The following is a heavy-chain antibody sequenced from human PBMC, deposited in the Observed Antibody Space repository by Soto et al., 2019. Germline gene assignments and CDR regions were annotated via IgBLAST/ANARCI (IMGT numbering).Heavy chain of an antibody. J-gene: IGHJ4*02. CDR2: ISSSGST. Sequence: SETLSLTCTVSDGSISNNFWTWIRQPPGKGLEWVGYISSSGSTDYNPSLRSRLTISVDTSKTQLSLKLNSMTAADTAVYYCASSISGFWSGYPSPFYWGRGTLVTVSS. CDR1: DGSISNNF. CDR3: ASSISGFWSGYPSPFY. V-gene: IGHV4-59*01. D-gene: IGHD3-3*01.